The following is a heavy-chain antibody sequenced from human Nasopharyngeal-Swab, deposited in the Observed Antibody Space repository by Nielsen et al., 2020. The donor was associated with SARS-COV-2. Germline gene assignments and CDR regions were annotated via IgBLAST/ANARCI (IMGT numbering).Heavy chain of an antibody. Sequence: WVRQAPGQGLEWMGRINPNSGGTNYAQKFQSRVTMTRDTSISTAYMELSRLRSDDTAVYYCARGPYYGDYFDYWGQGTLVTVSS. D-gene: IGHD3-10*01. CDR2: INPNSGGT. CDR3: ARGPYYGDYFDY. J-gene: IGHJ4*02. V-gene: IGHV1-2*06.